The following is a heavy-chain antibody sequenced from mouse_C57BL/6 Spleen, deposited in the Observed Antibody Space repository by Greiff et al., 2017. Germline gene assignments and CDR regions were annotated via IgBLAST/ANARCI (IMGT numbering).Heavy chain of an antibody. Sequence: EVMLVESEGGLVQPGSSMKLSCTASGFTFSDYYMAWVRQVPEKGLEWVANINYDGSSTYYLDSFKSRFIISRDNAKNILYLQMSSLKSEDTATYYCAREGWFYAMDYWGQGTSVTVSS. CDR3: AREGWFYAMDY. CDR1: GFTFSDYY. J-gene: IGHJ4*01. D-gene: IGHD2-3*01. V-gene: IGHV5-16*01. CDR2: INYDGSST.